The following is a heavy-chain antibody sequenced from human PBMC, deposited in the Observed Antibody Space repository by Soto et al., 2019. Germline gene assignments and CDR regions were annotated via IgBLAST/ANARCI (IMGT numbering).Heavy chain of an antibody. CDR1: GFTFSSYG. CDR3: AREEYVGFNCFAP. Sequence: SLRLSCAASGFTFSSYGMHWVRQAPGKGLEWVAVIWYDGSNKYYADSVKGRFTISRDNAKNSLYLQMNSLRDEDTAVYYCAREEYVGFNCFAPWGQGTLVTVSS. V-gene: IGHV3-33*01. J-gene: IGHJ5*02. D-gene: IGHD3-16*01. CDR2: IWYDGSNK.